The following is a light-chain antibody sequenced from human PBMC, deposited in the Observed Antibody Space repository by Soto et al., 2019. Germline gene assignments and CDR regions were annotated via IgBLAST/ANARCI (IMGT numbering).Light chain of an antibody. J-gene: IGKJ5*01. Sequence: DIQLTQSPSFLSASVGDRVTITCRASQGISSYLAWYQQKPGKAPKLLIYAASTLQSGVPSRFSGSGSGTEFTLTISSLQPEDFATYYCQQLNSYLPTFGQGTRLEI. CDR3: QQLNSYLPT. V-gene: IGKV1-9*01. CDR1: QGISSY. CDR2: AAS.